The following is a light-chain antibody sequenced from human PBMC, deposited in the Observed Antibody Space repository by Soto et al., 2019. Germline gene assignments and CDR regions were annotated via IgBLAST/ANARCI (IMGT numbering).Light chain of an antibody. CDR3: QQRHMWTIT. V-gene: IGKV3-11*01. Sequence: EIVLTQSPATQSVSPGERATLSCWASQRFRGLLAWYQQKPGQAPRLLTYDAYNRATGIPPRFSVIGSGTDFTLTISSLETEDSAVYYGQQRHMWTITFGQGTRLENK. CDR2: DAY. J-gene: IGKJ5*01. CDR1: QRFRGL.